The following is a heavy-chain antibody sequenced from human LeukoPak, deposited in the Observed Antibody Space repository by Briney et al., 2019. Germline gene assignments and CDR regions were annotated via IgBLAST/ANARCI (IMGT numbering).Heavy chain of an antibody. J-gene: IGHJ3*02. CDR1: GYTFTSYY. CDR2: INPSGGST. D-gene: IGHD3-10*01. Sequence: GASVKVSCKASGYTFTSYYMHWVRQAPGQGLEWMGIINPSGGSTSYAQKLQGRVTMTTDTSTSTAYMELSSLRSEDTAVYYCATTSQDYYGSGRNGGAAFDIWGQGTMVTVSS. V-gene: IGHV1-46*01. CDR3: ATTSQDYYGSGRNGGAAFDI.